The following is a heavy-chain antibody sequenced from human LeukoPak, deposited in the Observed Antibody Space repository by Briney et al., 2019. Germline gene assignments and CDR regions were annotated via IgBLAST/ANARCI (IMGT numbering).Heavy chain of an antibody. Sequence: PGGSLRLSCAASGFIFSNAWMSWVRQAPGKGLEWVGRIKSKTDGGTTDYAAPVKGRFTISRDDSKNTLYLHLNSLKTEDTAVYYCARYCSGTSCYKPPWGQGTLVTVSS. CDR3: ARYCSGTSCYKPP. CDR2: IKSKTDGGTT. CDR1: GFIFSNAW. V-gene: IGHV3-15*01. D-gene: IGHD2-2*02. J-gene: IGHJ5*02.